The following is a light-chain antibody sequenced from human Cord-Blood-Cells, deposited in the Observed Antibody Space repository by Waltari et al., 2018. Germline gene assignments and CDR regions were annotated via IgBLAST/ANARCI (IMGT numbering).Light chain of an antibody. J-gene: IGLJ1*01. CDR1: SSDVAGYNY. Sequence: QSALTQPASVSGSPGQSITLSCTGTSSDVAGYNYVSCYQQHPGKAPKLMIYEVSNRPSGVSNRFSGSKSGNTASLTISGLQAEDEADYYCSSYTSSSTNVFGTGTKVTVL. CDR2: EVS. V-gene: IGLV2-14*01. CDR3: SSYTSSSTNV.